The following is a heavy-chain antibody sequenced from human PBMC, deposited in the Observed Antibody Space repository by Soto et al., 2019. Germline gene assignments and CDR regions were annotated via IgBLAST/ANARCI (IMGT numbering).Heavy chain of an antibody. D-gene: IGHD5-18*01. J-gene: IGHJ4*02. CDR3: ARTGYSYGPFDY. Sequence: EVQLVESGGGLIQPGGSLRLSCAASGFTVSSTYMSWVRQAPGKGLEWVSVIYSGGSTYYADSVKGRFTISRDNSKNTLHLQMNSLRAEDTAVYSCARTGYSYGPFDYWGQGTLVTVSS. CDR2: IYSGGST. V-gene: IGHV3-53*01. CDR1: GFTVSSTY.